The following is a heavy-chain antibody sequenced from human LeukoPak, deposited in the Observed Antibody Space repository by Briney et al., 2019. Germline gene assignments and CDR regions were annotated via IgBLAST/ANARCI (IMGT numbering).Heavy chain of an antibody. V-gene: IGHV3-30*02. CDR1: GFTFNSYA. CDR3: AKDRTVVYSSSWYYYHY. CDR2: IWYDGTNK. D-gene: IGHD6-13*01. Sequence: PGASLRLSCAASGFTFNSYAMRWVRQAPGKGLEWVAVIWYDGTNKYYTDSVKGRFTISRDNSKNTLYLQMNSLRAEDTAVYYCAKDRTVVYSSSWYYYHYWGQGTLVTVSS. J-gene: IGHJ4*02.